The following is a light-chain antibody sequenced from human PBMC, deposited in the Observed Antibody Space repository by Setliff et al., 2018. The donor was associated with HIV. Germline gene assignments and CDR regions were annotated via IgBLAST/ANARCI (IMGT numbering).Light chain of an antibody. Sequence: QSVLTQPPSASGTPGQRVTISCSGSSSNIRSNTVNWYQQLPGTAPKLLIYSNNQRPSGVPDRFSGSKSGTSASLAISGLQSEDEADYCSIHRSRGYVFGTGTKVTVL. CDR1: SSNIRSNT. V-gene: IGLV1-44*01. J-gene: IGLJ1*01. CDR2: SNN. CDR3: IHRSRGYV.